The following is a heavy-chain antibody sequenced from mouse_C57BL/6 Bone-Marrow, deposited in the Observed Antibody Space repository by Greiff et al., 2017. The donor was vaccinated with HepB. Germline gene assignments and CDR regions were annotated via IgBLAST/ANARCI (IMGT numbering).Heavy chain of an antibody. V-gene: IGHV1-81*01. D-gene: IGHD2-1*01. CDR1: GYTFTSYG. CDR2: IYPRSGNT. Sequence: VQLQQSGAELARPGASVKLSCKASGYTFTSYGISWVKQRTGQGLEWIGEIYPRSGNTYYNEKFKGKATLTADKSSSTAYMELRSLTSEDSAVYFCARSGYYCNYVRFAYWGQGTLVTVSA. CDR3: ARSGYYCNYVRFAY. J-gene: IGHJ3*01.